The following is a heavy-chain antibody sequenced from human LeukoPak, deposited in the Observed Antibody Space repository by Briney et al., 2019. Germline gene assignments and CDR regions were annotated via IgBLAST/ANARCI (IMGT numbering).Heavy chain of an antibody. CDR1: GGSISSYY. J-gene: IGHJ6*02. CDR2: IYYSGST. Sequence: SETLSLTCTVSGGSISSYYWSWIRQPPGKGLEWIGYIYYSGSTNYNPSLKSRVTISVDTSKNQFSLKLSSVTAADTAVYYCARDRGIAAAGTFYYYYYGMDVWGQGTTVTVSS. CDR3: ARDRGIAAAGTFYYYYYGMDV. D-gene: IGHD6-13*01. V-gene: IGHV4-59*01.